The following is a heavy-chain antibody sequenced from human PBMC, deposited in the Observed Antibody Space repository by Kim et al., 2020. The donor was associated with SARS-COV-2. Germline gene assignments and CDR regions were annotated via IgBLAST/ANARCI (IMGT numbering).Heavy chain of an antibody. CDR1: GFTFSSYG. V-gene: IGHV3-33*01. Sequence: GGSLRLSCAASGFTFSSYGMHWVRQAPGEGLEWVVVIWGDGSNKYYADPVKGRFSISRDNYKKTLYLQMNSLRAEDTAVHYGARDLRAAECYFDYWGQGTLVTVSS. D-gene: IGHD2-2*01. J-gene: IGHJ4*02. CDR3: ARDLRAAECYFDY. CDR2: IWGDGSNK.